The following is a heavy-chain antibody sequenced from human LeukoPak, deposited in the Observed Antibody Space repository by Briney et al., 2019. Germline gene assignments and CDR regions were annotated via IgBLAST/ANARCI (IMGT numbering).Heavy chain of an antibody. CDR2: ISYSGGST. Sequence: PGGSLRLSCTASGFIFSNYWMTWVRQAPGKGLEWVSSISYSGGSTHYADSVKGRFTISRDNSKNTLYLQMNSLRAEDTAVYYCVKSGSGSYYNPDFDYWGQGTLVTVSS. CDR3: VKSGSGSYYNPDFDY. V-gene: IGHV3-23*01. CDR1: GFIFSNYW. J-gene: IGHJ4*02. D-gene: IGHD3-10*01.